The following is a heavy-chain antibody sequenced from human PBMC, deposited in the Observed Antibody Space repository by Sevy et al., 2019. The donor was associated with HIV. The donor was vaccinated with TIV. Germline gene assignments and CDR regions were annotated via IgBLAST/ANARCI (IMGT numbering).Heavy chain of an antibody. CDR3: ARDCLITLITFDY. Sequence: GGSLRLSCAASGFTFSSYEMNWVRQAPGEKLVWVSYIISSGSTIYYAGSVKGRFTISRDNAKNLLYLQMNSLSAEDTAVYYCARDCLITLITFDYWGQGTLVTVSS. CDR1: GFTFSSYE. CDR2: IISSGSTI. V-gene: IGHV3-48*03. J-gene: IGHJ4*02. D-gene: IGHD3-22*01.